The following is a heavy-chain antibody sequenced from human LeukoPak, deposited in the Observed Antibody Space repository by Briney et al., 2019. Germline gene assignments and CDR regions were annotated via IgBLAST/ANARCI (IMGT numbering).Heavy chain of an antibody. CDR3: AREGLPDAFDI. J-gene: IGHJ3*02. V-gene: IGHV3-74*01. CDR1: GFTFSTYW. Sequence: GGSLRLSCAASGFTFSTYWMHWVRQAPGKGLVWVSRISSDASITSYADPVKGRFTSSRDDAENSLYLQMNSLRAGDTAVYYCAREGLPDAFDIWGQGTMVTVSS. D-gene: IGHD3/OR15-3a*01. CDR2: ISSDASIT.